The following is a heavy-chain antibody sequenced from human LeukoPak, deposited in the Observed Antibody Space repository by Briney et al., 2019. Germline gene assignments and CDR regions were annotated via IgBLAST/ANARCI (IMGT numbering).Heavy chain of an antibody. D-gene: IGHD2-15*01. V-gene: IGHV3-7*01. CDR1: GFTFNTYW. J-gene: IGHJ4*02. CDR2: IQQDGSEK. Sequence: GGSLRLSCAASGFTFNTYWMSLVRQAPGKGLEWVANIQQDGSEKYYVDSVKGRLTISRDNAKNSLYLQMNSLRAEDTAVYYCARAGILWGDYWGQGTLVTVSS. CDR3: ARAGILWGDY.